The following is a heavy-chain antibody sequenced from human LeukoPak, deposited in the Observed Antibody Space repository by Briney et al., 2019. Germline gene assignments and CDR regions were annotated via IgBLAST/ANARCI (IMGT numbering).Heavy chain of an antibody. Sequence: GGSLRLSCAASGFTFTNYWMHWVRQAPGMGLVWVSRLPPDELGIIYADSAKGRFTVSRDNAKNTLYLQVNNLRAEDTAVYYCARGPNSNWSGLDFWGQGTLLTVSS. J-gene: IGHJ4*02. CDR1: GFTFTNYW. V-gene: IGHV3-74*01. CDR2: LPPDELGI. CDR3: ARGPNSNWSGLDF. D-gene: IGHD6-6*01.